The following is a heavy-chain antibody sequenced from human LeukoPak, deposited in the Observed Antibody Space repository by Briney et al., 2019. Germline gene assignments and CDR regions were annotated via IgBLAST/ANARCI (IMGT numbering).Heavy chain of an antibody. Sequence: PSETLSLTCTVSGGSISSYYWSWIRQPPGKGLEWIGYIYYSGSTNYNPPLKSRVTMSVDTSKNQFSLRLSSVTAADTAVYYCARSYGDYVNFDYWGQGTLVTASS. CDR3: ARSYGDYVNFDY. V-gene: IGHV4-59*01. J-gene: IGHJ4*02. CDR1: GGSISSYY. D-gene: IGHD4-17*01. CDR2: IYYSGST.